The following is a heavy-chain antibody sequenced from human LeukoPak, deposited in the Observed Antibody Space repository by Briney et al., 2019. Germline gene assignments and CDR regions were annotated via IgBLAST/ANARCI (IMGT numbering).Heavy chain of an antibody. Sequence: ASVKVSCTASGYTFTSYAMHWVRQAPGQRLEWMGWINAGNGNTKYSQKFQGRVTITRDTSASTAYMELSSLRSEDTAVYYCARDPAMIVKPTSPVWDYWGQGTLVTVSS. CDR1: GYTFTSYA. D-gene: IGHD3-22*01. V-gene: IGHV1-3*01. CDR3: ARDPAMIVKPTSPVWDY. J-gene: IGHJ4*02. CDR2: INAGNGNT.